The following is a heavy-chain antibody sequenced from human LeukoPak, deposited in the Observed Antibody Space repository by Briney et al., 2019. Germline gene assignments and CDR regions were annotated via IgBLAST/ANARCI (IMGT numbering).Heavy chain of an antibody. J-gene: IGHJ4*02. V-gene: IGHV3-66*01. CDR2: IYSGGST. Sequence: PGGSLRLSCAASGFTVSSNYMSWVRQAPGKGLEWVSVIYSGGSTYYADSVKGRFTISRDNSKNTLYLQMNSLRAEDTAVYYCARGSSRSYFDYWGQGTLVTVSS. CDR1: GFTVSSNY. D-gene: IGHD6-25*01. CDR3: ARGSSRSYFDY.